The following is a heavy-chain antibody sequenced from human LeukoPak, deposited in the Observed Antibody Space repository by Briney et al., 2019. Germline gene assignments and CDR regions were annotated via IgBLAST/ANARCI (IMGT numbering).Heavy chain of an antibody. D-gene: IGHD3-10*01. CDR3: ARWFYYGSGRRQFDY. Sequence: SETLSLTCDVSGGSISSSDYYWIWIRQPPGKGLEWIGYIYYSGTTSYNPSLKSRVTISMDTSKNQFSLILSSVTAADTAVYYCARWFYYGSGRRQFDYWGQGTLVTVSS. V-gene: IGHV4-30-4*01. J-gene: IGHJ4*02. CDR1: GGSISSSDYY. CDR2: IYYSGTT.